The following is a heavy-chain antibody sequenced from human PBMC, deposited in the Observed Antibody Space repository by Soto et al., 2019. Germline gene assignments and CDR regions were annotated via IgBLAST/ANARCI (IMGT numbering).Heavy chain of an antibody. CDR2: IYYSGST. D-gene: IGHD6-19*01. V-gene: IGHV4-59*08. Sequence: QVQLQESGPGLVKPSETLSLTCTVSGGSISSYYWSWIRQPPGKGLEWIGYIYYSGSTNYNPSLKSRVTISVDTSKNQFSLKLSSVTAADTAVYYCARHRSSGWGPYNWFDPWGQGTLVTVSS. CDR1: GGSISSYY. J-gene: IGHJ5*02. CDR3: ARHRSSGWGPYNWFDP.